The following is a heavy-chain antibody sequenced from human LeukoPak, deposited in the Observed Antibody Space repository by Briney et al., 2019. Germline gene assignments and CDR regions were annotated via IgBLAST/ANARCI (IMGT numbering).Heavy chain of an antibody. CDR3: ARQKRTFDY. V-gene: IGHV3-11*01. J-gene: IGHJ4*02. Sequence: GGTLRLSCEASGFNFSDYYMTWIRQAPGKGLEWLSYISPNSYSTYYTASVRGRFTISRDNSKNLMYLQMNSLRAEDTALYYCARQKRTFDYWGRGTLVTVSS. CDR1: GFNFSDYY. CDR2: ISPNSYST.